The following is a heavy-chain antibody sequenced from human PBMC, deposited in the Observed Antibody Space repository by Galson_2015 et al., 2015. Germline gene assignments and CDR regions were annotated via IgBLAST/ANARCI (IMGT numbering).Heavy chain of an antibody. CDR3: AREQQGRFDY. V-gene: IGHV3-33*01. J-gene: IGHJ4*02. Sequence: SLRLSCAASAFTFNSYGMHWVRQAPGKGLEWVAVIWYDGSNKDYADSVKGRFTISRDNSKNTLYLQMNSLRAEDTAVYYCAREQQGRFDYWGQGTLVTVSS. CDR2: IWYDGSNK. D-gene: IGHD7-27*01. CDR1: AFTFNSYG.